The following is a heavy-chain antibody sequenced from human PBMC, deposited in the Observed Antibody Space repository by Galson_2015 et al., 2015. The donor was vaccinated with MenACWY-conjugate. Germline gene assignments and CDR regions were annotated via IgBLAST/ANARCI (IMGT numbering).Heavy chain of an antibody. CDR1: GFIFSSYR. CDR2: INENSGAK. J-gene: IGHJ4*02. CDR3: ARDFRYSSDY. Sequence: SLRLSCAASGFIFSSYRMNWVRQAPGKGLEWVANINENSGAKYYADSVKGRFTISRDNAKNSLYLQMNSLRDGDTAVYFCARDFRYSSDYWGQGTLVTVSS. V-gene: IGHV3-48*02. D-gene: IGHD6-13*01.